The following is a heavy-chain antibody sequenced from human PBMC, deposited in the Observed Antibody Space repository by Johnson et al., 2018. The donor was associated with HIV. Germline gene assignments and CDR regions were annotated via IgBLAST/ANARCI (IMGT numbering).Heavy chain of an antibody. CDR2: INWNGGST. CDR3: ARSLHDYGDYLWGRDAFDL. V-gene: IGHV3-20*04. D-gene: IGHD4-17*01. Sequence: VQVVESGGGVVRPGGSLRLSCAASGFTFNDYGMNWVRQAPGKGLEWVSGINWNGGSTGYADSVKGRFTISRDNAKNSLYLQMNKLRIEDTALYYCARSLHDYGDYLWGRDAFDLWGQGTMVIVSS. J-gene: IGHJ3*01. CDR1: GFTFNDYG.